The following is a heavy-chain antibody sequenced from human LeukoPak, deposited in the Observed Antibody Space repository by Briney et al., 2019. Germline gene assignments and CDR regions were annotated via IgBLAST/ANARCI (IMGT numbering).Heavy chain of an antibody. V-gene: IGHV1-69*13. D-gene: IGHD3-10*01. CDR3: AREAAGMISFDY. Sequence: SVKVSCKASGGTFSSYAISWVRQAPGQGLEWMGGIIPIFGTANYAQKFQGRVTITADESTSTAYMELRSLRSEDTAVYYCAREAAGMISFDYWGQGTLVTVSS. CDR1: GGTFSSYA. J-gene: IGHJ4*02. CDR2: IIPIFGTA.